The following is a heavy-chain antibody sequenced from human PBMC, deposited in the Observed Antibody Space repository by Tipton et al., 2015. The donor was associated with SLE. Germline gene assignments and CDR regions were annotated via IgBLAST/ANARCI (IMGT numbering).Heavy chain of an antibody. Sequence: GLVKPSETLSLTCTVSGDSISWNHYYYSWIRQPAGKGLEWIGRIHISGTTNYNPSLKSRVTISVDTSKNQFSLKLSSVTAADTAVYYCARDLRAAGNWFDPWGQGTLVTVSS. CDR2: IHISGTT. CDR1: GDSISWNHYY. V-gene: IGHV4-61*02. D-gene: IGHD6-13*01. CDR3: ARDLRAAGNWFDP. J-gene: IGHJ5*02.